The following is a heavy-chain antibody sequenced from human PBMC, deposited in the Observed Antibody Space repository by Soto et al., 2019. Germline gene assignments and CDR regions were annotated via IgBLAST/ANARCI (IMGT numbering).Heavy chain of an antibody. J-gene: IGHJ3*01. CDR2: IDNDGTA. Sequence: EVQLVESGGGLVQPGGSLRLSCAASGYTFNIYWMNWVRQIPGKGLVWVSHIDNDGTATYADSVKGRFTISRDNAKSTVYLQMNSLRDADTAVYYCARDFHRGFEFWGQGTMVTVSS. CDR3: ARDFHRGFEF. V-gene: IGHV3-74*01. CDR1: GYTFNIYW.